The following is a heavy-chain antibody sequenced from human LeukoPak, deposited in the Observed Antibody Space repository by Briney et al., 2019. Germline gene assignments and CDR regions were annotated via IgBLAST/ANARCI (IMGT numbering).Heavy chain of an antibody. Sequence: SQTLSLTCTVSGGSITSGTYYWSWIRQPAGKGLEWIGRFYTSENTNYNPSLKSRVTLSLDASRNLFSLKLSSVTAADTAIYYCARDSAGITAAGLFWGQGTLVTVSS. CDR3: ARDSAGITAAGLF. D-gene: IGHD6-13*01. CDR1: GGSITSGTYY. J-gene: IGHJ4*02. CDR2: FYTSENT. V-gene: IGHV4-61*02.